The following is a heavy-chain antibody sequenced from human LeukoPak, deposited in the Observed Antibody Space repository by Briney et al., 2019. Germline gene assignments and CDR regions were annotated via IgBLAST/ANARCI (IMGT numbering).Heavy chain of an antibody. J-gene: IGHJ4*02. V-gene: IGHV3-30*18. D-gene: IGHD2-2*01. CDR3: AKATGDIVVVPAASDY. CDR2: ISYDGSNK. CDR1: GFTFSSYG. Sequence: GGSLTLSCAASGFTFSSYGMHWVRNAPGKGLEGVAVISYDGSNKYYADSVKGRLTISRDNSKNTLYLQMNSLRAEDTAVYYCAKATGDIVVVPAASDYWGQGTLVTVSS.